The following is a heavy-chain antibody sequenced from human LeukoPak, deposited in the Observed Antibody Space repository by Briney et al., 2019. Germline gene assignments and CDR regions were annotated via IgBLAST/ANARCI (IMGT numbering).Heavy chain of an antibody. V-gene: IGHV3-33*08. CDR2: IWYDGSDK. CDR3: AREKDDGFDI. J-gene: IGHJ3*02. Sequence: GGSLRLSCGASGFTFSSYAMTWVRQAPGKGLEWVAVIWYDGSDKYYADSVKGRFTISRDNSKNTLYLQMNSLRAEDTAVYYCAREKDDGFDIWGQGTMVTVSS. CDR1: GFTFSSYA.